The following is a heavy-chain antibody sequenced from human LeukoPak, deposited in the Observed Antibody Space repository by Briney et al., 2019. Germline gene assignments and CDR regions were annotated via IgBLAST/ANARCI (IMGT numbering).Heavy chain of an antibody. Sequence: ASVKVSCKASGGTFSSYAISRVRQAPGQGLEWMGGIIPIFGTANYAQKFQGRVTITADESTSTAYMELSSLRSEDTAVYYCARDQGLRYFDLPCYGMDVWGQGTTVTVSS. J-gene: IGHJ6*02. D-gene: IGHD3-9*01. CDR1: GGTFSSYA. CDR2: IIPIFGTA. CDR3: ARDQGLRYFDLPCYGMDV. V-gene: IGHV1-69*13.